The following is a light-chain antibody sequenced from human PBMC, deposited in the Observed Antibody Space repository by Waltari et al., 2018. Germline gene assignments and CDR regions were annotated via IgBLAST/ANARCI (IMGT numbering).Light chain of an antibody. Sequence: DVVVTQSPHSLAVSLGERATINCKSSQNVNNKLAWYQQKPGQPPNLLIYWASTRASGVPDRFSVSGSGTDFTLTISSLQADDVAVYYCQQYDNTPFTFGPGTKVDIK. CDR2: WAS. V-gene: IGKV4-1*01. J-gene: IGKJ3*01. CDR3: QQYDNTPFT. CDR1: QNVNNK.